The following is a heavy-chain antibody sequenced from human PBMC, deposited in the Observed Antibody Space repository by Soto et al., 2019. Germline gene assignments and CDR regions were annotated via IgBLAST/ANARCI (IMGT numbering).Heavy chain of an antibody. D-gene: IGHD5-12*01. CDR2: ISYDGSNK. V-gene: IGHV3-30-3*01. J-gene: IGHJ4*02. CDR1: GFTFSSYA. CDR3: AITSPTPPLIVATYPPDY. Sequence: QVQLVESGGGVVQPGRSLRLSCAASGFTFSSYAMHWVRQAPGKGLEWVAVISYDGSNKYYADSVKGRFTISRDNSKNTLYLQMNSLRAEDTAVYYCAITSPTPPLIVATYPPDYWGQGTLVTVSS.